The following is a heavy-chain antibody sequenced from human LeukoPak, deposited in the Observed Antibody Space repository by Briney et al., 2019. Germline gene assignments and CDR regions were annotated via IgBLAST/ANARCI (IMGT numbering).Heavy chain of an antibody. CDR2: IYYSGST. D-gene: IGHD1-20*01. CDR1: VGSISSSSYY. J-gene: IGHJ5*02. Sequence: PSETLSLTCSVSVGSISSSSYYWGWIRQPPGKGLEWIGSIYYSGSTYYNPSLKSRVTISVDTSKNQFSLKLSSVTAADTAVYYCARDRSSITGTTGVDPWGQGTLVTVSS. CDR3: ARDRSSITGTTGVDP. V-gene: IGHV4-39*07.